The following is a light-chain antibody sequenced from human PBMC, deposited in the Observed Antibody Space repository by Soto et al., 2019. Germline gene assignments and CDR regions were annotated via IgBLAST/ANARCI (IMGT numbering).Light chain of an antibody. V-gene: IGKV3-11*01. J-gene: IGKJ2*01. CDR2: DAS. Sequence: ETVLTQSPATLSLSPGERATLSCRASQSVSSYLAWYQQKPGQAPRLLIYDASNTAAGIPSRFSGSGSGTDFTLTISSLDPEDFAVYYCQQRATWPYTFGQGTKLEIK. CDR1: QSVSSY. CDR3: QQRATWPYT.